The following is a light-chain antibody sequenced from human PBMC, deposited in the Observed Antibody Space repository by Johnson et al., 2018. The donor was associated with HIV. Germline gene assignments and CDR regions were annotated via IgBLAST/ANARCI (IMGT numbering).Light chain of an antibody. Sequence: QSVLTQPPSVSSAPGQKVTISCSGRSSNIANNYVSWYQQIPGTAPKLLIYDNNKRPSGIPDRFSGSKSGTSATLDITGIQTGDEADYYCGTWVCGLRPGYVFGTGTQVTVL. V-gene: IGLV1-51*01. CDR1: SSNIANNY. J-gene: IGLJ1*01. CDR2: DNN. CDR3: GTWVCGLRPGYV.